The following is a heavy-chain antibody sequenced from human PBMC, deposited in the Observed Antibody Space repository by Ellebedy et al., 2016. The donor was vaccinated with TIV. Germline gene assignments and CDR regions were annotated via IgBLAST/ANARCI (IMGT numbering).Heavy chain of an antibody. J-gene: IGHJ4*02. Sequence: PGGSLRLSCAASGFPFSSYWMHWVRQAPGKGLVWVSRINSDWSSTSYADSVKGRFTISRDNAKNTLYLQMNSLRAEDTAVYYCARDHPLGIENFDYWGQGTLVTVSS. V-gene: IGHV3-74*01. CDR1: GFPFSSYW. D-gene: IGHD7-27*01. CDR3: ARDHPLGIENFDY. CDR2: INSDWSST.